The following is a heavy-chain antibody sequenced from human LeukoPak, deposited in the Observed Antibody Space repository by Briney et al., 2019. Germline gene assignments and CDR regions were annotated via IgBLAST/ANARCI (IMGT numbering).Heavy chain of an antibody. CDR3: ASIYCSSTSCYWLHFDY. J-gene: IGHJ4*02. CDR1: GYTFTSYG. V-gene: IGHV1-69*05. Sequence: SVKVSCKASGYTFTSYGISWVRQAPGQGLEWMGGIIPIFGTANYAQKFQGRVTITTDESTSTAYMELSSLRSEDTAVYYCASIYCSSTSCYWLHFDYWGQGTLVTVSS. CDR2: IIPIFGTA. D-gene: IGHD2-2*01.